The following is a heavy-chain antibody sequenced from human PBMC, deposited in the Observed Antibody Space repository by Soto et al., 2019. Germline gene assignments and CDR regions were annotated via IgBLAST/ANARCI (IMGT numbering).Heavy chain of an antibody. CDR2: INHSGST. D-gene: IGHD2-2*01. CDR1: GGSFSGYY. CDR3: ARLIRQYCSSTSCYENYYYYMDV. Sequence: SDTLSLTCAVYGGSFSGYYWSWIRQPPGKGLEWIGEINHSGSTNYNPSLKSRVTISVDTSKNQFSLKLSSVTAADTAVYYCARLIRQYCSSTSCYENYYYYMDVWGKGTTVT. J-gene: IGHJ6*03. V-gene: IGHV4-34*01.